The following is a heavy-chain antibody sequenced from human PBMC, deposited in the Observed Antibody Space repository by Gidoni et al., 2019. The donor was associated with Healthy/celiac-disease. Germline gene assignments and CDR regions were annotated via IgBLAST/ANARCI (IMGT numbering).Heavy chain of an antibody. CDR2: ISAYNGNT. D-gene: IGHD3-3*01. J-gene: IGHJ4*02. CDR3: ARDQGGFWSGYYPLGFDY. Sequence: QVQLVQSGAEVKKPGASVKVCCKASGYTFTSYGISWVRQTPGQGLEWMGWISAYNGNTNYAQKLQGRVTMTTDTSTSTAYMELRSLRSDDTAVYYCARDQGGFWSGYYPLGFDYWGQGTLVTVSS. CDR1: GYTFTSYG. V-gene: IGHV1-18*01.